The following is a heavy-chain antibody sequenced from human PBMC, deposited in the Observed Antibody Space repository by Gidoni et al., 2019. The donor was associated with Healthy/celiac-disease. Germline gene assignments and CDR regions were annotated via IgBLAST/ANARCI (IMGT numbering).Heavy chain of an antibody. Sequence: EVQLLESGGGLVQPGGSLRLSCAASGFTFSRYAMSWVRQAPGKGLEWVSAISGSGGSTYYADSVKGRFTISRDNSKNTLYLQMNSLRAEDTAVYYCAKGLTGENYYYGMDVWGQGTTVTVSS. J-gene: IGHJ6*02. CDR3: AKGLTGENYYYGMDV. V-gene: IGHV3-23*01. CDR2: ISGSGGST. CDR1: GFTFSRYA. D-gene: IGHD7-27*01.